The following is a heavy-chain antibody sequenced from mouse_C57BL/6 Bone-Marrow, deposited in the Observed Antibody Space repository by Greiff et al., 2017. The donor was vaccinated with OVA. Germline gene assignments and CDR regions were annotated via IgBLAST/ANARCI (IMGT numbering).Heavy chain of an antibody. CDR1: GYAFSSSW. J-gene: IGHJ2*01. V-gene: IGHV1-82*01. CDR2: IYPGDGDT. Sequence: VQLQQSGPELVKPGASVKISCKASGYAFSSSWMNWVKQRPGKGLEWIGRIYPGDGDTNYNGKFKGKATLTADKSSSTAYMQLSSLTSEDSAVYLCAVYGNYDYWGQGTTLTVSS. CDR3: AVYGNYDY. D-gene: IGHD2-1*01.